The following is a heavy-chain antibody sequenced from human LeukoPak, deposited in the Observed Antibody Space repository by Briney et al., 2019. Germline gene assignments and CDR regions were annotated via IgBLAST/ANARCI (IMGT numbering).Heavy chain of an antibody. V-gene: IGHV3-48*03. J-gene: IGHJ4*02. D-gene: IGHD2-21*02. CDR3: ARGGDWTFDY. CDR2: INSGGGTI. CDR1: GFKISNFE. Sequence: PGGSLRLSCAASGFKISNFEMNWVRQAPGKGLEWVSYINSGGGTIHYADSVEGRFTISRDNAKNSLYLQMNSLRAEDTATYYCARGGDWTFDYWGPGTLATVPS.